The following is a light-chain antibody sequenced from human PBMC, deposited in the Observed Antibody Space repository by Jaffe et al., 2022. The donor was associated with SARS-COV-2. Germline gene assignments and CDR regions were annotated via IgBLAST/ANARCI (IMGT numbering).Light chain of an antibody. CDR3: SSYTGSSNVV. CDR2: DVT. V-gene: IGLV2-14*03. CDR1: SSDVGGYNY. J-gene: IGLJ2*01. Sequence: QSALTQPASVSGSPGQSITISCTGTSSDVGGYNYVSWYQKHPGIAPKLIIHDVTNRPSGVSNRFSGSKSGNTASLTISGLQAEDEADYYCSSYTGSSNVVFGGGTKLTVL.